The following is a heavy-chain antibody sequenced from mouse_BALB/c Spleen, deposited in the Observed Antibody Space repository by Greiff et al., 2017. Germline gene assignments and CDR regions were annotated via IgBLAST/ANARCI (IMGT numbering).Heavy chain of an antibody. V-gene: IGHV1S29*02. CDR1: GYTFTDYN. Sequence: VQLQQSGPELVKPGASVKISCKASGYTFTDYNMHWVKQSHGKSLEWIGYIYPYNGGTGYNQKFKSKATLTVDNSSSTAYMELRSLTSEDSAVYYCAREGAYYDYDNWGQGTTLTVSS. CDR3: AREGAYYDYDN. CDR2: IYPYNGGT. J-gene: IGHJ2*01. D-gene: IGHD2-4*01.